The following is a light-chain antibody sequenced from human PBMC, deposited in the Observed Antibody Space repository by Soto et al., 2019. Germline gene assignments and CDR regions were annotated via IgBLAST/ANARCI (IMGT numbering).Light chain of an antibody. V-gene: IGKV1-5*01. CDR3: QQYNSYSPRA. J-gene: IGKJ1*01. Sequence: DIQMTQSPSTLSASVGDRVTNTCRASQSISCWLAWYQQKPGKAPKLLIYDASSLESGVPSRFSGSGSGTEFTLTISSLQPDDFATYYCQQYNSYSPRAFGQGTKVDIK. CDR2: DAS. CDR1: QSISCW.